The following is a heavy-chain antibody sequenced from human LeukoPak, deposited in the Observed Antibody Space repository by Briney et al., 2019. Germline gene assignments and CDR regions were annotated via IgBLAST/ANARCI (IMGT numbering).Heavy chain of an antibody. CDR1: GGTFSSYA. V-gene: IGHV1-69*13. CDR2: IIPIFGTA. D-gene: IGHD2-2*01. CDR3: ARDRSRGDIVVVPAAMAFDY. Sequence: ASVKVSCKASGGTFSSYAISWVRQAPGQGLEWMGGIIPIFGTANYAQKFQGRVTITADESTSTAYMELSSLRSEETAVYYCARDRSRGDIVVVPAAMAFDYWGQGTLVTVSS. J-gene: IGHJ4*02.